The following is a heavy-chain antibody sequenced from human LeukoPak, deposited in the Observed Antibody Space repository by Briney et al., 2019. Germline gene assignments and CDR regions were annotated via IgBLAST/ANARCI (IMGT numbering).Heavy chain of an antibody. D-gene: IGHD2-15*01. CDR3: ARVDGSPDY. CDR2: MNPKSGST. CDR1: VYTFTRYD. V-gene: IGHV1-8*03. J-gene: IGHJ4*02. Sequence: SVKVSHMASVYTFTRYDINWVRLATGQGLEWMGWMNPKSGSTGHAQKFQGRVTITRDTSISTVYTELSSLRSEDTAGYFCARVDGSPDYWGQGTLVTVSS.